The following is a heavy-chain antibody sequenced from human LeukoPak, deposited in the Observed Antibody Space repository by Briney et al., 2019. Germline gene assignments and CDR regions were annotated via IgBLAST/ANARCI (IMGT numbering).Heavy chain of an antibody. Sequence: SETLSLTCTVSGSGASINHYYWSWIRQPPGKGLEWIANIQYSGNTNSRPSLQSRVSTSIDTSNNQFSLKLTSVTAADTAVYYCARHGGWGNNWFDPWGQGTLVTVSS. CDR1: GSGASINHYY. D-gene: IGHD7-27*01. J-gene: IGHJ5*02. CDR3: ARHGGWGNNWFDP. CDR2: IQYSGNT. V-gene: IGHV4-59*08.